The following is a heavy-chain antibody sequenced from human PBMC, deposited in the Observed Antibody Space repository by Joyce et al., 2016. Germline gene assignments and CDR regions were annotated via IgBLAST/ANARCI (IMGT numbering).Heavy chain of an antibody. CDR3: AKDRGSGYGHMTDVFDI. D-gene: IGHD3-22*01. Sequence: VHLVESGGGVVQPGRSLRLSCAASAFTFSRYGMHWVRQAPGNGLEWLAVISFDGNNEYHADSVRGRFTISRDNSKNTLYLQMNNLIEEDTAVYYCAKDRGSGYGHMTDVFDIWGQGTKVTVSS. CDR2: ISFDGNNE. CDR1: AFTFSRYG. J-gene: IGHJ3*02. V-gene: IGHV3-30*18.